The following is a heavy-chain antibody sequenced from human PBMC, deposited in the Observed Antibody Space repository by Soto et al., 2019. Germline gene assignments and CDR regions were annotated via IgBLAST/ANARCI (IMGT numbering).Heavy chain of an antibody. Sequence: SVKVSCKASGCTFSSYAISWVRQAPGQGLEWMGGIIPIFGTANYAQKFQGRVTITADESTSTAYMELSSLRSEDTAVYYCARGRALRRDGYCDYWGQGTLVTVSS. V-gene: IGHV1-69*13. CDR2: IIPIFGTA. CDR1: GCTFSSYA. J-gene: IGHJ4*02. CDR3: ARGRALRRDGYCDY.